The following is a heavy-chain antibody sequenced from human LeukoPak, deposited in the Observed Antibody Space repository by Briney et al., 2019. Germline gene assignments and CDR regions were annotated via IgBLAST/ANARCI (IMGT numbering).Heavy chain of an antibody. V-gene: IGHV4-39*01. CDR1: GGSISSSSYY. Sequence: PSETLSLTCTVSGGSISSSSYYWGWIRQPPGKGLEWIGSIYYSGSTYYNPSLKSRVTISVDTSKNQFSLKLSSVTAADTAVYYCARRILEQPPDYWGQGTLVTVSS. D-gene: IGHD6-13*01. CDR2: IYYSGST. J-gene: IGHJ4*02. CDR3: ARRILEQPPDY.